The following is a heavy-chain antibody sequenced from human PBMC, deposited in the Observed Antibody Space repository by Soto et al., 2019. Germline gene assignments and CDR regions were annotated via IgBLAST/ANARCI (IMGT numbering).Heavy chain of an antibody. J-gene: IGHJ4*02. D-gene: IGHD5-12*01. Sequence: QVQLVQSGAEVKKPGASVKVSCKASGYTFTSYGINWVRQAPGQGLEWMGWISANTGNTHYAQRVQGRVTMTTDTSTSTAYMEMRSMRSDDTAVYYCASVQSGYDFAYWGQGTLVTVSS. CDR2: ISANTGNT. CDR3: ASVQSGYDFAY. V-gene: IGHV1-18*01. CDR1: GYTFTSYG.